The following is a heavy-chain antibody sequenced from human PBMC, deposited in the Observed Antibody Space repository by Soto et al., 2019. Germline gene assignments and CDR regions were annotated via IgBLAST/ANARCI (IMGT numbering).Heavy chain of an antibody. Sequence: ASVKVSCKASGYTFTSYYMPWVRQATGEGLEWMGISNPSGGSTSYPQKSQGRATMTRDTSTSTVYMELSSRRSEDTAVYYCARDLDLSGDYADWGQGTLVTVAS. CDR2: SNPSGGST. D-gene: IGHD4-17*01. J-gene: IGHJ4*02. CDR1: GYTFTSYY. CDR3: ARDLDLSGDYAD. V-gene: IGHV1-46*01.